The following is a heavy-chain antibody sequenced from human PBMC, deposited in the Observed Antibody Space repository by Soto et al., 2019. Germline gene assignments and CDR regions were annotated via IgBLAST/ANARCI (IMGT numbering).Heavy chain of an antibody. CDR3: ARCSRYDLWSDSKSPTYYFDY. D-gene: IGHD3-3*01. V-gene: IGHV1-18*01. J-gene: IGHJ4*02. CDR2: IRSDNDNT. Sequence: ASVKVSCKASGYTFTNYGITWVRQAPGQGLEWMGWIRSDNDNTNYAHRLQGRVTMTTDTSTTTTYMELRSLRSDDTAVHYCARCSRYDLWSDSKSPTYYFDYWGQGTLVTVSS. CDR1: GYTFTNYG.